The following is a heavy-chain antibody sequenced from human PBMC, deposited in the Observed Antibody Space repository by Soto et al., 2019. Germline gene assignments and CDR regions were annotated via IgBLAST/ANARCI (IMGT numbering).Heavy chain of an antibody. J-gene: IGHJ6*02. D-gene: IGHD6-6*01. CDR2: INPSGGST. CDR3: ALTYSSSRVDYYYCMDV. V-gene: IGHV1-46*01. Sequence: GASVKVSCKASGYTFTSYYMHWVRQAPGQGLEWMGIINPSGGSTSYAQKFQGRVTMTRDTSTSTVYMEMSSLRSEDTAVYYCALTYSSSRVDYYYCMDVWGQGTTVTVSS. CDR1: GYTFTSYY.